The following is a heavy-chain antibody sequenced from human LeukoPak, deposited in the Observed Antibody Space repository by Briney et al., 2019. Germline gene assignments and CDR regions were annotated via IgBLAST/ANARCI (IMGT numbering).Heavy chain of an antibody. Sequence: ASVKVSCKASGYTFTNYGLSWVRQATGQGLEWMGWMNPNSGNTGYAQKFQGRVTMTRNTSISTAYMELSSLRSEDTAVYYCARESLCSSTSCFNMDVWGQGTTVTVSS. V-gene: IGHV1-8*02. CDR1: GYTFTNYG. CDR2: MNPNSGNT. D-gene: IGHD2-2*01. CDR3: ARESLCSSTSCFNMDV. J-gene: IGHJ6*02.